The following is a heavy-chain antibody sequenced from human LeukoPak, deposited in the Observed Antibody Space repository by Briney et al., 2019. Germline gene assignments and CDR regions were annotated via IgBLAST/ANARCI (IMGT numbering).Heavy chain of an antibody. J-gene: IGHJ6*02. CDR1: GFAFSSYW. D-gene: IGHD3-3*01. V-gene: IGHV3-7*01. CDR3: ARDGTYYDFWRALGMDV. Sequence: GGSLRLSCAASGFAFSSYWMSRVRQAPGKGLEWVANIKQDGSEKYYVDSVKGRFTISRDNAKNSLYLQMNSLRAEDTAVYYCARDGTYYDFWRALGMDVWGQGTTVTVSS. CDR2: IKQDGSEK.